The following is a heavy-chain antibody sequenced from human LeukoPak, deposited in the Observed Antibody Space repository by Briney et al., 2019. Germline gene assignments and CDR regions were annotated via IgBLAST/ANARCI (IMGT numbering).Heavy chain of an antibody. CDR1: GGSFSGYY. CDR3: ARSEWELLTLDY. D-gene: IGHD1-26*01. Sequence: SETLSLTCAVYGGSFSGYYWSWIRQPPGKGLEWIGYIYYSGSTNYNPSLKSRVTISVDTSKNQFSLKLSSVTAADTAVYYCARSEWELLTLDYWGQGTLVTVSS. V-gene: IGHV4-59*08. CDR2: IYYSGST. J-gene: IGHJ4*02.